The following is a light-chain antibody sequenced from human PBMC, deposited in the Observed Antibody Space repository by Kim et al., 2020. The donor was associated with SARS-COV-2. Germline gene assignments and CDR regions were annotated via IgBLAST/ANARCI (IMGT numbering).Light chain of an antibody. Sequence: EIVMTQSPATLSVSPGERATLSCRASQSVSSNLVWYQQKPGQAPRLLIYGASTRVTGIPARFSGSGSGTEFTLTISSLQSEDFAVYYCQQYNNWPRTFGQGTQVDIK. CDR2: GAS. J-gene: IGKJ1*01. V-gene: IGKV3-15*01. CDR3: QQYNNWPRT. CDR1: QSVSSN.